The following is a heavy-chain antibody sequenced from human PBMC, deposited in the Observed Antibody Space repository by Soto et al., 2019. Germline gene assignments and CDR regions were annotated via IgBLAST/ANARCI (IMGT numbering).Heavy chain of an antibody. CDR1: GYSFTSYA. CDR2: ISAYNGNT. V-gene: IGHV1-18*01. J-gene: IGHJ3*02. Sequence: ASVKVCCKAPGYSFTSYAISWVRQSPGQGLEWMGWISAYNGNTNYAQKLQGRVTMTTDTSTSTAYMELRSLRSDDTAVYYCARDPPLYDLRAFDIWGQGTMVTVSS. CDR3: ARDPPLYDLRAFDI. D-gene: IGHD3-3*01.